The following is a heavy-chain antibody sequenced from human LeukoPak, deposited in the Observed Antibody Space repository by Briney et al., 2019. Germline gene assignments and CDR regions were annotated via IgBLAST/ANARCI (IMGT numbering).Heavy chain of an antibody. CDR3: ARDCSSTSCYAANDAFDI. D-gene: IGHD2-2*01. Sequence: PGGSLRLSCAASGFTFSGHEVNWVRQAPGKGLEWVAYIGSSGRTIYYAASVKGRFTISSDNAKNSLFLQMNSLRAEDTAVYYGARDCSSTSCYAANDAFDIWGQGTMVTVSS. V-gene: IGHV3-48*03. CDR1: GFTFSGHE. CDR2: IGSSGRTI. J-gene: IGHJ3*02.